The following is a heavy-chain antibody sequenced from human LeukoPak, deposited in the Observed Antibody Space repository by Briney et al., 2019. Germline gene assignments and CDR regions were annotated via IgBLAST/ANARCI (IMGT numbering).Heavy chain of an antibody. V-gene: IGHV3-66*01. CDR2: IYSAGST. D-gene: IGHD2-2*01. Sequence: GGSLRLSCTASGFTVSNNYMNWVRQAPGKGREWVSLIYSAGSTYYADSVKGRFTISRDNSKNTLFLQMNNLRAEDTAVYYCARRSEVVVPAAMDYWGQGTLVTVSS. CDR1: GFTVSNNY. J-gene: IGHJ4*02. CDR3: ARRSEVVVPAAMDY.